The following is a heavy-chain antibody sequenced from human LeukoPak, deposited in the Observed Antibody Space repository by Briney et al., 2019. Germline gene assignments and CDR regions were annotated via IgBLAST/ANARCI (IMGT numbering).Heavy chain of an antibody. D-gene: IGHD1-26*01. V-gene: IGHV4-39*01. Sequence: SETLSLTCTVSGGSISSSSYYWGWIRQPPGKGLEWIGSIYYSGSTYYNPSLKSRVTISVDTSKNQFSLKLSSVTAADTAVYYCARRIVGATAVDYWGQGTLVPSPQ. CDR1: GGSISSSSYY. CDR3: ARRIVGATAVDY. J-gene: IGHJ4*02. CDR2: IYYSGST.